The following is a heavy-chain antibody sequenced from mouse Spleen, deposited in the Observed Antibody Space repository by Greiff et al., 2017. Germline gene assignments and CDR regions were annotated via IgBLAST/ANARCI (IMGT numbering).Heavy chain of an antibody. V-gene: IGHV5-9*02. J-gene: IGHJ2*01. CDR1: GFAFSSYD. Sequence: EVKLVESGGGLVKPGGSLKLSCAASGFAFSSYDMSWVRQTPEKRLEWVATISSGGSYTYYPDSVKGRFTISRDNARNTLYLQMSSLRSEDTALYYCARRKDGNYLFDYWGQGTTLTVSS. D-gene: IGHD2-1*01. CDR3: ARRKDGNYLFDY. CDR2: ISSGGSYT.